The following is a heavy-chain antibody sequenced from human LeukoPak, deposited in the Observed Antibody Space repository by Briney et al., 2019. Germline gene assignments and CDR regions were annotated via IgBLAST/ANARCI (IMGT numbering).Heavy chain of an antibody. Sequence: GGSLRLSCAASGFTVSSNYVSWVRQAPGKGLEWVSVIYSGGSTYYADSVKGRFTISRDSSKNMVFLQMNILRAEDTAVYYCAELGITMIGGVWGKGTTVTISS. D-gene: IGHD3-10*02. J-gene: IGHJ6*04. CDR2: IYSGGST. CDR3: AELGITMIGGV. CDR1: GFTVSSNY. V-gene: IGHV3-66*01.